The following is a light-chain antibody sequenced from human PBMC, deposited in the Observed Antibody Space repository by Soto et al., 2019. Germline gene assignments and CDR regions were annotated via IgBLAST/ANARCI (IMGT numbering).Light chain of an antibody. Sequence: DIQMTQSPSSLSASVGDRATITCRASQSISSYLNWYQQKPGKAPKLLIYAASSLQSGVPSRFSGSGSGTDFTLTISSLQPEDFATYYCQQSYSTITFGQGTRLEIK. V-gene: IGKV1-39*01. CDR2: AAS. CDR3: QQSYSTIT. CDR1: QSISSY. J-gene: IGKJ5*01.